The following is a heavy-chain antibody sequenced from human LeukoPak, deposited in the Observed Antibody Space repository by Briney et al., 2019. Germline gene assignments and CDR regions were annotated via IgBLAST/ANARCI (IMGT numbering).Heavy chain of an antibody. D-gene: IGHD6-19*01. CDR3: AGSSSGWYGEIWFDP. Sequence: PGGSLRLSCAASGFTFSSYGMHWVRQAPGKGLEWVAFIRYDGSNKYYADSVKGRFTISRENSKNTLYLQMNSLRAEDTAVYYCAGSSSGWYGEIWFDPWGQGTLVTVSS. V-gene: IGHV3-30*02. J-gene: IGHJ5*02. CDR1: GFTFSSYG. CDR2: IRYDGSNK.